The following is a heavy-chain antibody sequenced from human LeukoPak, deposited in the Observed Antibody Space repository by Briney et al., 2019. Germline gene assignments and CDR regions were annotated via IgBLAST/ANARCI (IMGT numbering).Heavy chain of an antibody. CDR1: GFTVITNY. CDR2: IYTDGDT. D-gene: IGHD1-1*01. V-gene: IGHV3-53*04. J-gene: IGHJ4*02. Sequence: GVLRLSCAASGFTVITNYMNWVRQAPGKGLEWVAVIYTDGDTYYAESVEGRFTISRQNSKNTLYLQMNSLRSDDTAIYYCARDRPGGGKLDFDYWGQGTLVTVSS. CDR3: ARDRPGGGKLDFDY.